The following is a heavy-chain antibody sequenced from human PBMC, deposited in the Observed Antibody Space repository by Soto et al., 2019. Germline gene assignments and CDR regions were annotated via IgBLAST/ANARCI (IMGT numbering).Heavy chain of an antibody. J-gene: IGHJ4*02. Sequence: SVKVSCKASGGTFSSYTISWVRQAPGQRLEWMGRIIPILGIANYAQSFQGRVTMTRDTSTSTVYMEVSSLRSEDTAVYYCSRVDPGETSPFDHWGQGTLVTVSS. CDR3: SRVDPGETSPFDH. V-gene: IGHV1-69*02. CDR1: GGTFSSYT. CDR2: IIPILGIA. D-gene: IGHD3-10*01.